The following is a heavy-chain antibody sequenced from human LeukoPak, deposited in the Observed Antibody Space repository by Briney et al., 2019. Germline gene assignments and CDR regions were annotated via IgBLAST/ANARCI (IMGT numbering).Heavy chain of an antibody. J-gene: IGHJ4*02. CDR2: IDPSDSYT. Sequence: GESLKISCKGSGYSFNSYWISWVRQMPGQGLEWMGRIDPSDSYTNYSPSFQGHVTISTDKSISTAYLRWNSLEASDTAMYYCARQCDSSAYNFDFWGQGTLVTVSS. V-gene: IGHV5-10-1*01. D-gene: IGHD3-22*01. CDR1: GYSFNSYW. CDR3: ARQCDSSAYNFDF.